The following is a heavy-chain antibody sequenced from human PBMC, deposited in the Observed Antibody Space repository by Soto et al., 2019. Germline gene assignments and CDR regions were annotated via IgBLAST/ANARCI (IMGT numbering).Heavy chain of an antibody. D-gene: IGHD3-10*01. CDR3: ARGRSLVRGVISRLFDY. CDR1: GYTFTSYG. CDR2: ISAYNGNT. Sequence: ASVKVSCKASGYTFTSYGISWVRQAPGQGLEWMGWISAYNGNTNYAQKLQGRVTMTTDTSTSTAYMELRSLRSDDTAVYYCARGRSLVRGVISRLFDYWGQGTLVTVSS. V-gene: IGHV1-18*01. J-gene: IGHJ4*02.